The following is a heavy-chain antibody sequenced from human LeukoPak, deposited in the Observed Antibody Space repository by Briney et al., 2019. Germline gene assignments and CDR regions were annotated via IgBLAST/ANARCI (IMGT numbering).Heavy chain of an antibody. Sequence: HGRSLRLSCAASGSTFSSYGMHSVRHAPRKGLEWVSFIQYDGRIKDYTDSVKGRFTISRDNSKNTLYVQMNSLRAETTSVYSFAKGYGFYFDYCGEGKLV. CDR1: GSTFSSYG. J-gene: IGHJ4*02. CDR2: IQYDGRIK. D-gene: IGHD1-1*01. V-gene: IGHV3-30*02. CDR3: AKGYGFYFDY.